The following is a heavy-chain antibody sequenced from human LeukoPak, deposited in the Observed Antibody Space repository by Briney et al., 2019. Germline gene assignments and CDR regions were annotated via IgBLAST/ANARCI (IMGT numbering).Heavy chain of an antibody. Sequence: PSETLSLTCTVSGGSISSYYWTWIRHPPGKGLEWIGYIYYSGSTKYNPSLKSRVTMSVDTSKNRFSLKLSSVTAADTAVYYCARHRGYCSSTSCSYNWFDPWGQGTLVTVSS. J-gene: IGHJ5*02. V-gene: IGHV4-59*08. CDR2: IYYSGST. CDR3: ARHRGYCSSTSCSYNWFDP. CDR1: GGSISSYY. D-gene: IGHD2-2*03.